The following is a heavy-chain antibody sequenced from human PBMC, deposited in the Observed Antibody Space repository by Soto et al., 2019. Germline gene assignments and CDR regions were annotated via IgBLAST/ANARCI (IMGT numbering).Heavy chain of an antibody. CDR1: GGSISSCDYY. CDR3: ARHNYGSGSTYFDY. V-gene: IGHV4-30-4*01. Sequence: SETLSLTCTVSGGSISSCDYYWSWIRQPPGKGLEWIGYIYYSGSTYYNPSLKSRVTISVDTSKNQFSLKLNSMTAADTAVYYCARHNYGSGSTYFDYWGQGTLVTVSS. CDR2: IYYSGST. D-gene: IGHD3-10*01. J-gene: IGHJ4*02.